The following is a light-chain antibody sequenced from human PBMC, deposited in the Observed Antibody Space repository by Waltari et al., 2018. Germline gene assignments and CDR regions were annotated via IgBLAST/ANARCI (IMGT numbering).Light chain of an antibody. CDR2: GAS. J-gene: IGKJ1*01. V-gene: IGKV3-20*01. Sequence: EIVLTQSPGPLSLSPGERATSSCRASQSVSSSYVAWYPQKPGQAPRLLIYGASSRATGIPDRFSGSGSGTDFTLTISRLEPEDFAVYYCQQYHSTPRGTFGQGTKVEIK. CDR1: QSVSSSY. CDR3: QQYHSTPRGT.